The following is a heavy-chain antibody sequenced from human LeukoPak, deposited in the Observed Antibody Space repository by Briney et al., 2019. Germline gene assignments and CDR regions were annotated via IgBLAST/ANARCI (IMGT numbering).Heavy chain of an antibody. Sequence: SETLSLTCTVSGGSISNYYWNWIRQPPGKGLEWIGFIYSSGTTNYNPSLKSRVTISVDTSKNQFSLKLSSVTAADTAVYYCAKSSGSYYNVDFDYWGQGTLVTVSS. CDR1: GGSISNYY. CDR2: IYSSGTT. J-gene: IGHJ4*02. V-gene: IGHV4-59*01. CDR3: AKSSGSYYNVDFDY. D-gene: IGHD3-10*01.